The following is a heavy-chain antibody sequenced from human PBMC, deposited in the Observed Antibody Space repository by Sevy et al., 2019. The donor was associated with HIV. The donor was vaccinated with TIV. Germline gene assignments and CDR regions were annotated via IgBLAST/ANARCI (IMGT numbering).Heavy chain of an antibody. CDR1: GGSISSYY. Sequence: SETLSLTCTVSGGSISSYYWSWIRQPAGKGLEWIGRIYTSGSTNYNPPLKSRVTMSVDTSKNQFSLKLSSVTAADTTVYYCAREEYYYGSGSSYYYYYGMDVWGQGTTVTVSS. CDR2: IYTSGST. J-gene: IGHJ6*02. V-gene: IGHV4-4*07. CDR3: AREEYYYGSGSSYYYYYGMDV. D-gene: IGHD3-10*01.